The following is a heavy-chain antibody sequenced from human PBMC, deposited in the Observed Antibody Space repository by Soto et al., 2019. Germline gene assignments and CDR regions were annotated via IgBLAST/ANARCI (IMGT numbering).Heavy chain of an antibody. V-gene: IGHV4-59*01. Sequence: KASETLSLTCTVSGGSISSYYCSWIRQPPGKGLEWIGYIYYSGSTNYNPSLKSRVTISVDTSKNQFSLKLSSVTAADTAVYYCARDQRYCSGGSCYSGYYGMDVWGQGTTVTVSS. CDR3: ARDQRYCSGGSCYSGYYGMDV. CDR1: GGSISSYY. J-gene: IGHJ6*02. CDR2: IYYSGST. D-gene: IGHD2-15*01.